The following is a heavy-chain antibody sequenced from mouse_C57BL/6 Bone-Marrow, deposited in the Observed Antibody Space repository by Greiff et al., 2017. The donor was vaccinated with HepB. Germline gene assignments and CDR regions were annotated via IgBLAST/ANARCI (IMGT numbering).Heavy chain of an antibody. V-gene: IGHV5-15*01. CDR2: ISNLAYSI. D-gene: IGHD2-1*01. CDR1: GFTFSDYG. Sequence: DVMLVESGGGLVQPGGSLKLSCAASGFTFSDYGMAWVRQAPRKGPEWVAFISNLAYSIYYADTVTGRFTISRENAKNTLYLEMSSLRSEDTAMYYCARSPIYYGNYDYAMDYWGQGTSVTVSS. J-gene: IGHJ4*01. CDR3: ARSPIYYGNYDYAMDY.